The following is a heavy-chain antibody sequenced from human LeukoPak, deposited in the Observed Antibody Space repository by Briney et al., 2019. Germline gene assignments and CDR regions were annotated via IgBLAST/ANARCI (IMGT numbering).Heavy chain of an antibody. J-gene: IGHJ4*02. V-gene: IGHV4-59*08. CDR3: ARLIGSSTVADY. CDR2: IYYSGIS. D-gene: IGHD1-14*01. CDR1: GGSISGYF. Sequence: SETLSLTCTVSGGSISGYFWGWLGKPPGKGLEWIGYIYYSGISTYAPSHKSRVTISVDTSKNQFFLKMWSGAAADTAAYYCARLIGSSTVADYWGQGTLVTGSS.